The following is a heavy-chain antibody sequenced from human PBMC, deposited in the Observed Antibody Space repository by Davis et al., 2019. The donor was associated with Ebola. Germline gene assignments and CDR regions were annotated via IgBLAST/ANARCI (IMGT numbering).Heavy chain of an antibody. CDR1: GFAFTRHS. CDR3: ARDAEDGSGNWFFDF. D-gene: IGHD5-24*01. Sequence: PGGSLRLSCAASGFAFTRHSMNWVRQAPGKGLEWIAFISSGGDDRYYADSVRGRFTVSRDNAKYSLFLQLNSLRDEDTAKYYWARDAEDGSGNWFFDFRGRGALVTVSS. J-gene: IGHJ2*01. CDR2: ISSGGDDR. V-gene: IGHV3-48*02.